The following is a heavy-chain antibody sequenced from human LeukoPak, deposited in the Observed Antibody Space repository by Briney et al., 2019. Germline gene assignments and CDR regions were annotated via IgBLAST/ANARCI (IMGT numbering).Heavy chain of an antibody. V-gene: IGHV3-23*01. J-gene: IGHJ1*01. CDR3: AKEGSLAVSGYADYFQD. Sequence: GGSLRLSCVASGFTFSSFAMTWVRQAPGKGLEWVSAITGSGDYTYYIDSVKGRFTISRDNSKNTLYLHMNSLRAEDTAVYYCAKEGSLAVSGYADYFQDWGQGTLVTVSS. D-gene: IGHD6-19*01. CDR2: ITGSGDYT. CDR1: GFTFSSFA.